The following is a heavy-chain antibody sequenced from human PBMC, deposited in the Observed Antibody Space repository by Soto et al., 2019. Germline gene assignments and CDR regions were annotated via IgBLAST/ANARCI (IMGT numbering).Heavy chain of an antibody. Sequence: QVQLVESGGGVVQPGRSLRLSCAASGFTFSSYGMHWVRQAPGKGLEWVALISYDGSDKYYADSVKGRFTISRDNSKNTLYLQMNSLRVEDTAVYYCGAGKYFSDYWGQGTLVTVSS. J-gene: IGHJ4*02. V-gene: IGHV3-30*03. CDR1: GFTFSSYG. D-gene: IGHD6-13*01. CDR2: ISYDGSDK. CDR3: GAGKYFSDY.